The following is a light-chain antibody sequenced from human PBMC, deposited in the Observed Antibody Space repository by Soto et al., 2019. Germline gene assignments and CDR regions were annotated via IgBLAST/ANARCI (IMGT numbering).Light chain of an antibody. J-gene: IGKJ5*01. V-gene: IGKV3-15*01. Sequence: EMVMTQSPATLSVSPGERATLSCRASQSVSSKLAWYQQKPGQAPRLLIDDTSTRATGIPARFSGSGSGTEFTLTISSLQSEDFAVYYCQQYSNWPPITFGQGTRLETK. CDR2: DTS. CDR3: QQYSNWPPIT. CDR1: QSVSSK.